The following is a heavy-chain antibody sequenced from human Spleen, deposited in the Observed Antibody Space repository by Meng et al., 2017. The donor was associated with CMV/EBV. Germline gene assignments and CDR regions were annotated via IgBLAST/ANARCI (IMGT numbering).Heavy chain of an antibody. Sequence: SCKASGYSFITYDINWVRQATGQGLEWMGWMNPNSGNTAYAKNFQGRVTMTRNTSITTAYMELTNLRVDDTAVYFCGRGVEGGIAPWGQGTLVTVSS. V-gene: IGHV1-8*01. J-gene: IGHJ5*02. CDR3: GRGVEGGIAP. CDR1: GYSFITYD. CDR2: MNPNSGNT. D-gene: IGHD3-16*01.